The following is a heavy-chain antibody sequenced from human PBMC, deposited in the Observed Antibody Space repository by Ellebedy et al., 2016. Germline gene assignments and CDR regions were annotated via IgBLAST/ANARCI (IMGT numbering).Heavy chain of an antibody. Sequence: GESLKISCAASGLIVDYMSWVRQAPGKGLDWLSVIYSGGSTYYADSVKGRFTISRDTSNNTLFLQLNNLRVEDTAVYYCARGYNAALDTWGQGTLVTVSS. CDR3: ARGYNAALDT. CDR2: IYSGGST. CDR1: GLIVDY. J-gene: IGHJ5*02. V-gene: IGHV3-53*01. D-gene: IGHD1-1*01.